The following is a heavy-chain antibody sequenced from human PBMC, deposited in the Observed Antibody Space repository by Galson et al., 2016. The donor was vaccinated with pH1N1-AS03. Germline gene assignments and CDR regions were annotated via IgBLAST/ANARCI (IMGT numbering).Heavy chain of an antibody. CDR1: GDSFNTYW. V-gene: IGHV5-51*01. Sequence: QSGAEVKKPGEFLKISCKGSGDSFNTYWIGWVRQMPGKGLEWMGIIYPGDSDTRYSPSFQGQVTISSDKSITTAYLQWSNLKASDTAMYYCARHRLSVTHSFSTRGIDVWGKGTTVTVSS. CDR3: ARHRLSVTHSFSTRGIDV. J-gene: IGHJ6*04. CDR2: IYPGDSDT. D-gene: IGHD5/OR15-5a*01.